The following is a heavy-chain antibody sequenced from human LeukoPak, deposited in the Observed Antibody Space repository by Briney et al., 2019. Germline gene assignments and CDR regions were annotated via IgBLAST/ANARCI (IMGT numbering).Heavy chain of an antibody. CDR1: GGTFSTYA. CDR3: ARSPVVAATPTPPNYYFDY. CDR2: IIPILNIA. V-gene: IGHV1-69*04. J-gene: IGHJ4*02. Sequence: SVKVSCKASGGTFSTYAISWVRQAPGQGLEWMGRIIPILNIANYAQKFQGRVTITADKSTSTAYMELSSLRSEDTAVYYCARSPVVAATPTPPNYYFDYWGQGTLVSVSS. D-gene: IGHD2-15*01.